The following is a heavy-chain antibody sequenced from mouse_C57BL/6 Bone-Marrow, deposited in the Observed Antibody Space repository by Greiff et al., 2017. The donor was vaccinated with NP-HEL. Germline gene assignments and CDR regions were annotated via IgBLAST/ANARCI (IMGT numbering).Heavy chain of an antibody. V-gene: IGHV1-59*01. CDR1: GYTFTSYW. CDR3: APIYYDYDEGHY. Sequence: QVQLQQPGAELVRPGTSVKLSCKASGYTFTSYWMHWVKQRPGQGLEWIGVIDPSDSYTNYNQKFKGKATLTVDTSSSTAYMQLSSLTSEDSAVYYCAPIYYDYDEGHYWGQGTTLTVSS. D-gene: IGHD2-4*01. CDR2: IDPSDSYT. J-gene: IGHJ2*01.